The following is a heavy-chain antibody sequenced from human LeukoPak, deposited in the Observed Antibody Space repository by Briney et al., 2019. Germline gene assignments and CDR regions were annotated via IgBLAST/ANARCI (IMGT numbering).Heavy chain of an antibody. Sequence: GGSLRLSCAASGFTFSSYWMTWVRQAPGKGLEWVANIRQDGSGKYYVDSVKGRFTISRDNAKNSLYLQMNSLRAEDTAVYYCARDEGPYDSSSYYDAFDIWGQGTMVTVSS. CDR2: IRQDGSGK. J-gene: IGHJ3*02. D-gene: IGHD3-22*01. CDR1: GFTFSSYW. V-gene: IGHV3-7*03. CDR3: ARDEGPYDSSSYYDAFDI.